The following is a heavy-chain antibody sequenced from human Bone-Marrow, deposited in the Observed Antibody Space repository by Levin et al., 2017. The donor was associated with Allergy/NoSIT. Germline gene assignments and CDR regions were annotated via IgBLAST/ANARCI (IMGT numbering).Heavy chain of an antibody. D-gene: IGHD6-13*01. Sequence: GESLKISCAASGFTFSSYNMNWVRQAPGKGLEWVSSISGSSNYIYYADSVKGRFTISRDNAKNSLYLQMNSLRADDTAVYYCARYSTGWYGAQIDYWGQGILVTVSS. CDR2: ISGSSNYI. CDR3: ARYSTGWYGAQIDY. CDR1: GFTFSSYN. V-gene: IGHV3-21*01. J-gene: IGHJ4*02.